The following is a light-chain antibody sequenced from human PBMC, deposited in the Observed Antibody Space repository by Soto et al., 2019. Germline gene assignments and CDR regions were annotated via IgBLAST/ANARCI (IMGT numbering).Light chain of an antibody. CDR1: QSIASSY. J-gene: IGKJ4*01. V-gene: IGKV3-20*01. CDR2: RTF. Sequence: EIVLTQSPGTLSLSPGQRATLSCRASQSIASSYLAWYQQKPGQPPRLLLDRTFNRATGIPDRFSGSGSGTDFTLTISRLEPEDFAVYFCQQFSSAPLTFGGGTKVEI. CDR3: QQFSSAPLT.